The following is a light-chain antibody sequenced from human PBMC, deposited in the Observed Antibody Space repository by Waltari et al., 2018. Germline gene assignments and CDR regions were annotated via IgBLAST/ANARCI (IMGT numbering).Light chain of an antibody. CDR3: SSYISSDALEL. V-gene: IGLV2-14*03. CDR1: SSDVGGSNY. CDR2: DVR. Sequence: HSALTQPASASGSPGQSIPIPCTGNSSDVGGSNYVSWYQQHPSQAPKLMIYDVRNRPSGVSNRFSDAKSGNTASLTISGVQAEDEADYYCSSYISSDALELFGGGTSMTVL. J-gene: IGLJ2*01.